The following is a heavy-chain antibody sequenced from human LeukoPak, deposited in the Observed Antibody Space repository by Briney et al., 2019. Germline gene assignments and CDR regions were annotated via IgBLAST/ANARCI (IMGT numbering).Heavy chain of an antibody. CDR2: MSGSGGST. V-gene: IGHV3-23*01. CDR1: GFTFYNYA. D-gene: IGHD6-19*01. CDR3: AKRGVQQWLVDWYFDY. J-gene: IGHJ4*02. Sequence: GVSLRLSCAASGFTFYNYAMICVRQSRGKGLEGVSGMSGSGGSTFYAESVKGRFTISRDNSKLYLQMNSLRAEDTAVYYCAKRGVQQWLVDWYFDYWGQGTLVTVSS.